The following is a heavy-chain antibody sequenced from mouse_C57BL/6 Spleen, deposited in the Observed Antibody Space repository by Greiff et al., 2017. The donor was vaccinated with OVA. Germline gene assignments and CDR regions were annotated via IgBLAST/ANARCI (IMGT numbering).Heavy chain of an antibody. V-gene: IGHV1-54*01. CDR3: AREERDGYYEDY. CDR1: GYAFTNYL. J-gene: IGHJ2*01. D-gene: IGHD2-3*01. Sequence: QVQLKQSGAELVRPGTSVKVSCKASGYAFTNYLIEWVKQRPGQGLEWIGVINPGSGGTNYNEKFKGKATLTADKSSSTAYMQLSSLTSEDSAVYCCAREERDGYYEDYWGQGTTLTVSS. CDR2: INPGSGGT.